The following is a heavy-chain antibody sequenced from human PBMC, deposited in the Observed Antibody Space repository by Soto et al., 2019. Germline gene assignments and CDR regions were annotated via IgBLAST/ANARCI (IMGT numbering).Heavy chain of an antibody. Sequence: SETLSLTCTVSGGSISSSSYYWGWIRQPPGKGLEWIGSIYYSGSTYYNPSLKSRVTISVDTSKNQFSLKLSSVTAADTAVYYCARQVDKGYYDSSGQVDYWGQGTLVTVSS. CDR1: GGSISSSSYY. CDR3: ARQVDKGYYDSSGQVDY. CDR2: IYYSGST. D-gene: IGHD3-22*01. J-gene: IGHJ4*02. V-gene: IGHV4-39*01.